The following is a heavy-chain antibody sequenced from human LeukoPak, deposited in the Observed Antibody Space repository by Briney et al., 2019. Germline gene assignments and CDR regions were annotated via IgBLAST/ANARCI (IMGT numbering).Heavy chain of an antibody. V-gene: IGHV4-34*01. J-gene: IGHJ4*02. D-gene: IGHD3-3*01. CDR3: ARRLKPYDFWSGYFAY. Sequence: SETLSLTRAVYGGSFSGYYWSWVRQPPGKGLEWIGEINHSGSTNYNPSLKSRVTISVDTSKNQFSLKLSSVTAADTAVYYCARRLKPYDFWSGYFAYWGQGTLVTVSS. CDR2: INHSGST. CDR1: GGSFSGYY.